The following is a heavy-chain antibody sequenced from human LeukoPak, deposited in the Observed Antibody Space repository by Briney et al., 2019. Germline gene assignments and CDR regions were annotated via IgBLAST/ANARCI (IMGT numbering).Heavy chain of an antibody. V-gene: IGHV1-2*02. J-gene: IGHJ5*02. CDR3: ARVSGTSYFNNGGP. CDR2: IVADSSGT. D-gene: IGHD2-8*01. Sequence: ASVKVSCKASGYTFADYYIYWVRQAPGQGLEWMGWIVADSSGTNYAQKFQGRVTITRDTSISTAYMELSRLRSDDTAVYYCARVSGTSYFNNGGPWGQGSLVTVSS. CDR1: GYTFADYY.